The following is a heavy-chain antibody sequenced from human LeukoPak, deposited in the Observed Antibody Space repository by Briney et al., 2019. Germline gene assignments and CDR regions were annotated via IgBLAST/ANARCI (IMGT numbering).Heavy chain of an antibody. CDR2: IYYSGST. CDR3: ARPYAGIGDAFGI. CDR1: GGSISSGDYY. D-gene: IGHD2-8*01. Sequence: SQTLSLTXTVSGGSISSGDYYWSWIRQPPGKGLEWIGYIYYSGSTYYNPSLKSRVTISVDTSKNQFSLKLSSVTAADTAVYYCARPYAGIGDAFGIWGQGTMVTVSS. J-gene: IGHJ3*02. V-gene: IGHV4-30-4*08.